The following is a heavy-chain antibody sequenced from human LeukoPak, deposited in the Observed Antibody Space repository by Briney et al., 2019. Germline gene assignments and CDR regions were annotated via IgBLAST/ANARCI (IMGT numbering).Heavy chain of an antibody. CDR2: ISSTGGSA. CDR1: GFTFNNYA. CDR3: AQAEKRESGHRFQH. Sequence: PGGSLRLSCAASGFTFNNYAMNWVRQGPGEGLEWVSAISSTGGSAYYADSVKGRFTISRDNSKNTLYLEMNSLRADDTAVYYCAQAEKRESGHRFQHWGQGILVTVSS. D-gene: IGHD3-3*01. V-gene: IGHV3-23*01. J-gene: IGHJ1*01.